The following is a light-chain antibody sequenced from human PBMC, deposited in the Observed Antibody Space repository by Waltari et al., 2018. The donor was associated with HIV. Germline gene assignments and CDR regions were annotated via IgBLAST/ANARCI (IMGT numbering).Light chain of an antibody. CDR2: LGS. V-gene: IGKV2-28*01. J-gene: IGKJ4*01. Sequence: DIVMTQSPLSLPVTPGEPASISYRSSQRLLHSNGYNYFEWYLQKPGQSPQLLIDLGSNRAAGVPDRFSGSGAGTDFTLKSSRVEAEDVGVYYCMQALQTPLTFGGGTKVEIK. CDR1: QRLLHSNGYNY. CDR3: MQALQTPLT.